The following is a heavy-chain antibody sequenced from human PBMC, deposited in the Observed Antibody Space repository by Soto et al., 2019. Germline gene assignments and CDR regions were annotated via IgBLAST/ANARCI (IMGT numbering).Heavy chain of an antibody. CDR2: IDYSGST. V-gene: IGHV4-39*01. Sequence: PSETLSLTCTVSGCSISSSSYYWGWIRQPPGKELEWIGRIDYSGSTYYNPSLKRRVTISVDTSKNQFSLKLSSVPAADTAVYYCARLAVTYYDILTGYYRGDYYYYGMDVWGQGTTVT. J-gene: IGHJ6*02. CDR3: ARLAVTYYDILTGYYRGDYYYYGMDV. D-gene: IGHD3-9*01. CDR1: GCSISSSSYY.